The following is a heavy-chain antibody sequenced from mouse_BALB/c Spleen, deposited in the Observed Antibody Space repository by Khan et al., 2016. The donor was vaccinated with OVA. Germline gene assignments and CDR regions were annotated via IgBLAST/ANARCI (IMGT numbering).Heavy chain of an antibody. J-gene: IGHJ4*01. CDR2: IRDKTNGYTT. V-gene: IGHV7-3*02. CDR1: GFTFTDYY. Sequence: EVELVESGGGLVQPGGSLRLSCATSGFTFTDYYMTWVRQPPGKALEWLGFIRDKTNGYTTEYSASVRGRFTISRDNSQSILYLPLNSLGVEDSATYYCAREWEFYAMDYWGQGTSVTVSS. CDR3: AREWEFYAMDY. D-gene: IGHD4-1*01.